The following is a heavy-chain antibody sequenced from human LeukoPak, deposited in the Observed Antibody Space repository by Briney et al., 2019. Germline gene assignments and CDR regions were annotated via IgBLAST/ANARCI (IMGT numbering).Heavy chain of an antibody. Sequence: ASVKVSCKASGYTFTSYGISWVRQAPGQGLEWMGWISAYNGNTNYAQKLQGRVTMTTDTSTSTAYMELRSLRSDDTAVYYCARYAEYYYDSSGYYYSYYYYGMDVWGQGTTVAVSS. CDR3: ARYAEYYYDSSGYYYSYYYYGMDV. J-gene: IGHJ6*02. D-gene: IGHD3-22*01. CDR2: ISAYNGNT. V-gene: IGHV1-18*01. CDR1: GYTFTSYG.